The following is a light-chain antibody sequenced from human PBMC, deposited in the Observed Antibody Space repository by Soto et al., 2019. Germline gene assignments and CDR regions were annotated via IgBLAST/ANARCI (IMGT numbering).Light chain of an antibody. CDR1: NSNIGRNT. Sequence: QCVLTQPPSASGTPGGRVTISCSGSNSNIGRNTVNWYQQFPGAAPNLLIHSDNQRPSGVPDRFSGSRSGTSASLAISGLQSEDEADYYCSSYTSSSTLVFGGGTKVTVL. CDR2: SDN. CDR3: SSYTSSSTLV. J-gene: IGLJ2*01. V-gene: IGLV1-44*01.